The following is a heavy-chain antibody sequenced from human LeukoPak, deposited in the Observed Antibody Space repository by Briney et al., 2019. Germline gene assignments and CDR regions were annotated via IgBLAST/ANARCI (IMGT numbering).Heavy chain of an antibody. D-gene: IGHD5-24*01. V-gene: IGHV3-48*01. CDR2: IGRSSSPI. J-gene: IGHJ4*02. CDR3: ARGEQDMATMSIDY. CDR1: GFTFSTYS. Sequence: GGSLRLSCAASGFTFSTYSMNWVRQAPGKGLEWVSYIGRSSSPIYYADSVKGRFTISRDNAKNSLFLQMNSLRAEDTAVYYCARGEQDMATMSIDYWGQGTLVTVSS.